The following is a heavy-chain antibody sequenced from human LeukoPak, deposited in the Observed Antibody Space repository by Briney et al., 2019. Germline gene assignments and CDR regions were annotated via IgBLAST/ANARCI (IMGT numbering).Heavy chain of an antibody. V-gene: IGHV3-53*01. CDR2: IYVSGDT. J-gene: IGHJ4*02. D-gene: IGHD3-16*01. Sequence: GGSLRLSCAASGFTVSDFYMSWVRQALGKGLEWVSLIYVSGDTYYTDSVKGRFTISRDTSENTLYLQMNSLRVEDTAVYYCARDRLQYFDYWGQGTLVTVSS. CDR1: GFTVSDFY. CDR3: ARDRLQYFDY.